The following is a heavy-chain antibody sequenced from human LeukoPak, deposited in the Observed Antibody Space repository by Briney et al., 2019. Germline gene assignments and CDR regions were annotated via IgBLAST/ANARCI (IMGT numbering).Heavy chain of an antibody. V-gene: IGHV1-8*01. Sequence: ASVKVSCKASGYTFTSYDINWVRQATGQGLEWMGWMNPNSGNTGYAQKFQGRVTMTRNTPISTAYMELSSLRSEDTAVYYCARGQKDNGVSSSWYYYGMDVWGQGTTVTVSS. J-gene: IGHJ6*02. CDR3: ARGQKDNGVSSSWYYYGMDV. D-gene: IGHD6-13*01. CDR1: GYTFTSYD. CDR2: MNPNSGNT.